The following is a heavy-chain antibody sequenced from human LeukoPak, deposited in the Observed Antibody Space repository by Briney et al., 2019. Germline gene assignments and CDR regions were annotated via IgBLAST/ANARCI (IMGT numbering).Heavy chain of an antibody. D-gene: IGHD2/OR15-2a*01. J-gene: IGHJ4*02. CDR3: ARGKFPRKGNPHFKFDY. V-gene: IGHV1-8*02. Sequence: ASVKVSCKASGYTFTSYGISWVRQAPGQGLEWMGWMNPNSGNTGYAQKFQGRVTMTRNTSISTAYMELSSLRSEDTAVYYCARGKFPRKGNPHFKFDYWGQGTLVTVSS. CDR2: MNPNSGNT. CDR1: GYTFTSYG.